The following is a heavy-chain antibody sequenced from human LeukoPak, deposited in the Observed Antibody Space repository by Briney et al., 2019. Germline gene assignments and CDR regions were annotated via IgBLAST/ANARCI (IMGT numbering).Heavy chain of an antibody. J-gene: IGHJ4*02. Sequence: TGGSLRLSCAASGFTFSSYSMNWVRQAPGKGLEWVSYISSSSSTIYYADSVKGRSTISRDNAKNSLYLQMNSLRAEDTAVYYCARGYDILDYWGQGTLVTVSS. D-gene: IGHD3-9*01. CDR2: ISSSSSTI. V-gene: IGHV3-48*04. CDR1: GFTFSSYS. CDR3: ARGYDILDY.